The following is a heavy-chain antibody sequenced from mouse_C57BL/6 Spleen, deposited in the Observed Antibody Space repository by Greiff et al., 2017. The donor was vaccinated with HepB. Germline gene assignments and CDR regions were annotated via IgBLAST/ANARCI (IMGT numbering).Heavy chain of an antibody. Sequence: VQLKQSGPGLVKPSQSLSLTCSVTGYSITSGYYWNWIRQFPGNKLEWMGYISYDGSNNYNPSLKNRISITRDTSKNQFFLKLNSVTTEDTATYYCARVIYYGTPFAYWGQGTLVTVSA. CDR2: ISYDGSN. D-gene: IGHD1-1*01. CDR1: GYSITSGYY. J-gene: IGHJ3*01. V-gene: IGHV3-6*01. CDR3: ARVIYYGTPFAY.